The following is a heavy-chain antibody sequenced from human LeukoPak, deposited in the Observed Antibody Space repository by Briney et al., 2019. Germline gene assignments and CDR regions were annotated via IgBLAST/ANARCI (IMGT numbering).Heavy chain of an antibody. CDR1: GYTFTDFH. J-gene: IGHJ3*02. V-gene: IGHV1-2*02. CDR2: INPNSGGT. D-gene: IGHD6-13*01. CDR3: ARDQVAGSWSSDVFDI. Sequence: GASVKVSFKASGYTFTDFHMHWVRQAPGQRPEWMGWINPNSGGTDYAQKFQGRVTMTRDMSITTAYMEVSRLRFDDTAVYYCARDQVAGSWSSDVFDIWGQGTMVTVSS.